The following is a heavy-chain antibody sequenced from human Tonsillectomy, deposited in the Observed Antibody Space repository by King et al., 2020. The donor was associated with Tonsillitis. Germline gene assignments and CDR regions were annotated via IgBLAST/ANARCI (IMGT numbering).Heavy chain of an antibody. Sequence: VQLVESGGGLVKPGGSLRLSCAASGFTFSRYTINWVRQAPGKGLEWVSSISDTTSYIYYADSVKGRFTISRDNAKNSLYLQMNSLRAEDTAVYYCARSRHDYSNYPDAFDLWGQGTLVTVSS. J-gene: IGHJ3*01. CDR1: GFTFSRYT. CDR2: ISDTTSYI. V-gene: IGHV3-21*01. D-gene: IGHD4-11*01. CDR3: ARSRHDYSNYPDAFDL.